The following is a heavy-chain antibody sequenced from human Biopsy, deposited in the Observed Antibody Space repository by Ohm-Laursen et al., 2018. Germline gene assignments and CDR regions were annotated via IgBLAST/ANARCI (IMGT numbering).Heavy chain of an antibody. CDR3: ARHPTGFWFDP. J-gene: IGHJ5*02. Sequence: GTLSLTCAVSGGSVSSSTTYYWAWLRQPPGKGLEWIGSIYNTETTFYNPSLKSRVTISVDTSTNQFSLKVSSVTAADTALYFCARHPTGFWFDPWGHGTLVTVSS. CDR1: GGSVSSSTTYY. V-gene: IGHV4-39*01. CDR2: IYNTETT.